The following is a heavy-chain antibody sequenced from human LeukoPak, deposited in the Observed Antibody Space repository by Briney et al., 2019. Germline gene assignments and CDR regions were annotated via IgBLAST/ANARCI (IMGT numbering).Heavy chain of an antibody. D-gene: IGHD4-23*01. V-gene: IGHV3-23*01. Sequence: PGGSLRLSCAASGFTFSRYAMSWVRQAPGKGLEWVSAISGSGGSTYYADSVKGRFTISRDNSKNTLYLQMNSLRAEDTAVYYCANLVRLYNYFDYWGQGTLVTVSS. CDR2: ISGSGGST. CDR3: ANLVRLYNYFDY. J-gene: IGHJ4*02. CDR1: GFTFSRYA.